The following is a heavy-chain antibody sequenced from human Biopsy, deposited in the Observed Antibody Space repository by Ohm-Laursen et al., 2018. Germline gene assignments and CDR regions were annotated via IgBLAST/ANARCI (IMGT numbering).Heavy chain of an antibody. J-gene: IGHJ4*02. CDR1: GFTFTNYA. V-gene: IGHV3-11*01. CDR2: ISGSGVTK. D-gene: IGHD3-10*01. Sequence: LSLTCAASGFTFTNYATSWIRQAPGKGLEWLSYISGSGVTKMYADSVKGRFTVSRDNAKNSLYLEMNNLTVEDTAVYYCATDGAGSYNENWGQGTLVSVSS. CDR3: ATDGAGSYNEN.